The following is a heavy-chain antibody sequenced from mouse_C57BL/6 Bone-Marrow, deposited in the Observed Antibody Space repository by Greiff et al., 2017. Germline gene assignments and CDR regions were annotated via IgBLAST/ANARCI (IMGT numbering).Heavy chain of an antibody. J-gene: IGHJ3*01. CDR3: ARGRLLPWFAY. Sequence: EVQVVESGPGLVKPSQSLSLTCSVTGYSITSGYYWNWIRQFPGNKLEWMGYISYDGSNNYNPSLKNRISITRDTSKNQFFLKLNSVTTEDTATYYCARGRLLPWFAYWGQGTLVTVSA. CDR1: GYSITSGYY. CDR2: ISYDGSN. D-gene: IGHD2-3*01. V-gene: IGHV3-6*01.